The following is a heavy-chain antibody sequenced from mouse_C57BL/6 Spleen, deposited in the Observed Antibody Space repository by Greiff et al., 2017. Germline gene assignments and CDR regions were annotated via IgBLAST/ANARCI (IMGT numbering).Heavy chain of an antibody. V-gene: IGHV5-17*01. CDR2: ISSGSSTI. J-gene: IGHJ4*01. CDR3: ARDYDEEGSYAKDY. CDR1: GFTFSDYG. Sequence: EVKLMESGGGLVKPGGSLKLSCAASGFTFSDYGMHWVRQAPEKGLEWVAYISSGSSTIYYADTVKGRFTISRDNAKNTLFLQMTSLRSGDTAMYYCARDYDEEGSYAKDYWGQGTSVTVSS. D-gene: IGHD1-1*01.